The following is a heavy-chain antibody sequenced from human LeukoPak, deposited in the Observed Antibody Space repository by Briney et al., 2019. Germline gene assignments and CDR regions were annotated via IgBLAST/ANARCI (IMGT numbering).Heavy chain of an antibody. CDR2: ISGDGVRT. CDR3: AKDLTSAYDAFNI. D-gene: IGHD3-16*01. J-gene: IGHJ3*02. V-gene: IGHV3-43*02. Sequence: GGSLRLSCAASGFTFDEYAIHWVRQAPGKGLEWVSLISGDGVRTFYTDSVKGRFTISRDNSKNSLYLQMNSLRTEDTALYYCAKDLTSAYDAFNIWGQGTMVTVSS. CDR1: GFTFDEYA.